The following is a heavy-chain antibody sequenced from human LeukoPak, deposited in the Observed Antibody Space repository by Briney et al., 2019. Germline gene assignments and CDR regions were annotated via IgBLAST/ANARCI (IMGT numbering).Heavy chain of an antibody. Sequence: PGGSLRLSCAASGFPFSDYYMSWIRQAPGKGLEWVSYISSSGSTIYYADSVKGRFTISRDNAKNSLYLQMNSLRAEDTAVYYCASVDILTGYYRPTAGGAFDIWGQGTMVTVSS. CDR3: ASVDILTGYYRPTAGGAFDI. CDR2: ISSSGSTI. V-gene: IGHV3-11*01. D-gene: IGHD3-9*01. J-gene: IGHJ3*02. CDR1: GFPFSDYY.